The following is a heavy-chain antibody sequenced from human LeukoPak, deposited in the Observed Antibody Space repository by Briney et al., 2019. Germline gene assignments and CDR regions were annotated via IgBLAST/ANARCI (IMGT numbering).Heavy chain of an antibody. J-gene: IGHJ4*02. CDR2: ISSSSSTI. V-gene: IGHV3-48*01. CDR3: ARDRYGDYTVDY. Sequence: HPGGSQRLSCAASGFTFSSYSMNWVRQAPGKGLEWVSYISSSSSTIYYADSVKGRFTISRDNAKNSLYLQMNSLRAEDKAVYYCARDRYGDYTVDYWGQGTLVTLSS. CDR1: GFTFSSYS. D-gene: IGHD4-17*01.